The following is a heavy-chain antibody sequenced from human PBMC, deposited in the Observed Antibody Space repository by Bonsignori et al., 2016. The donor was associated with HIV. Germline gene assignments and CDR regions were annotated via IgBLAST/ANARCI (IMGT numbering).Heavy chain of an antibody. J-gene: IGHJ5*02. CDR2: IYTSGST. CDR1: GGSISSGSYY. CDR3: ARDDMYDFWSGKVRGWFDP. D-gene: IGHD3-3*01. Sequence: SETLSLTCTVSGGSISSGSYYWSWIRQPAGKGLEWIGRIYTSGSTNYNPSLKSRVTISVDTSKNQFSLKLSSVTAADTAVYYCARDDMYDFWSGKVRGWFDPWGQGTLVTVSS. V-gene: IGHV4-61*02.